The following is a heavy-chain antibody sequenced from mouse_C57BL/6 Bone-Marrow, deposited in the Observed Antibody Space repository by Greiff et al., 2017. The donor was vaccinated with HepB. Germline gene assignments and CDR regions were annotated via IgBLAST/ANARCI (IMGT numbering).Heavy chain of an antibody. CDR3: ARDRDYYGSSNYAMDY. D-gene: IGHD1-1*01. V-gene: IGHV5-4*01. CDR1: GFTFSSYA. CDR2: ISDGGSYT. Sequence: DVMLVESGGGLVKPGGSLKLSCAASGFTFSSYAMSWVRQTPEKRLEWVATISDGGSYTYYPDNVKGRFTISRDNAKNNLYLQMSHLKSEDTAMYYCARDRDYYGSSNYAMDYWGQGTSVTVSS. J-gene: IGHJ4*01.